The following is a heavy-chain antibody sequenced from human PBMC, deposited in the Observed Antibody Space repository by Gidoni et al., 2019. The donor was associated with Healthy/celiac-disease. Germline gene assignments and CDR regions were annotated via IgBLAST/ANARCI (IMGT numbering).Heavy chain of an antibody. CDR2: IYYSGST. CDR3: ASRTVAKGGIYDY. J-gene: IGHJ4*02. V-gene: IGHV4-30-4*01. CDR1: GGSISSGDYY. D-gene: IGHD4-17*01. Sequence: QVQLQESGPGLVKPSQTLSLTCTVSGGSISSGDYYWSWIRQPPGKGLEWIGYIYYSGSTYYNPSLKSRVTISVDTSKNQFALKLSSVTAADTAVYYCASRTVAKGGIYDYWGQGTLVTVSS.